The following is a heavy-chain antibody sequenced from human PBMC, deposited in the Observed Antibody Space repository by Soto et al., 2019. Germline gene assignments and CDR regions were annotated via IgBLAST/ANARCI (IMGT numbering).Heavy chain of an antibody. Sequence: EVQLLGSGGGWVQPGGSLSLTCAASGFTFSSYAMSWVRQAPGEGLEWVSAITASGGNTYYADSVKGRFTISRDNSKNTLYLQINSLRVEDTAVYYCAKRGPTVTYGTDCWGQGTLVTVSS. J-gene: IGHJ4*02. D-gene: IGHD4-17*01. CDR2: ITASGGNT. V-gene: IGHV3-23*01. CDR3: AKRGPTVTYGTDC. CDR1: GFTFSSYA.